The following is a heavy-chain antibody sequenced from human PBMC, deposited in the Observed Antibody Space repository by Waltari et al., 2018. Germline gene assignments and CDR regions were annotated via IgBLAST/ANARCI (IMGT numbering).Heavy chain of an antibody. CDR1: GGSFSGYY. Sequence: QVQLQQWGAGLLKPSETLSLTCAVYGGSFSGYYWSWIRQPPGKGLEWIGESNHRGGTNYNPSRKRRVTISVDTSKNQFSLKLSSVTAADTAVYYCARARMATISYWGQGTLVTVSS. CDR3: ARARMATISY. V-gene: IGHV4-34*01. J-gene: IGHJ4*02. CDR2: SNHRGGT. D-gene: IGHD5-12*01.